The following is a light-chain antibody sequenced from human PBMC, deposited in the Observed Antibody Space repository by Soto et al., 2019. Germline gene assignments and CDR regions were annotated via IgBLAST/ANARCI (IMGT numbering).Light chain of an antibody. CDR1: SSNIGTNP. CDR3: EAWDDSLNGYV. CDR2: GDN. J-gene: IGLJ1*01. Sequence: QSVLTQPPSACGTPGQTVTISCSGSSSNIGTNPINWYQQFPGTAPKVLIFGDNQRPSGVPDRFSGSKSGTSASLAMSGLQSEDEADYFCEAWDDSLNGYVFGTGTKVTVL. V-gene: IGLV1-44*01.